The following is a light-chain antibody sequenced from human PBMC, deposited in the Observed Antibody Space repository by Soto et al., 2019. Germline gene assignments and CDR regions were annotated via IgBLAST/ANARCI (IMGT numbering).Light chain of an antibody. J-gene: IGLJ1*01. CDR2: DVS. CDR3: SSYTSSSTYV. CDR1: SSDVGGYNY. Sequence: QSALTQPASVSGSPGQSITSSCTGTSSDVGGYNYVSWYQQHPGKAPKLMIYDVSNRPSGVSNRFSGSTSGNTASLTISGLQAEDEADYYCSSYTSSSTYVFGTGTKVTVL. V-gene: IGLV2-14*01.